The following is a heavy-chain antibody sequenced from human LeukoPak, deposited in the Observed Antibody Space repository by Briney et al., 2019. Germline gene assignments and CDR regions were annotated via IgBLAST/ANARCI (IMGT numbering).Heavy chain of an antibody. D-gene: IGHD6-19*01. J-gene: IGHJ4*02. CDR3: ARVPPSGWYYFDY. V-gene: IGHV3-53*01. Sequence: GGSLRLSCAASGFTVSSSYMYWVRQAPGKGLEWVSFFYRGETTYYAESVRGRFTISRDISKNTLYLLMNSLIPEDTAVYYRARVPPSGWYYFDYWGQGTLVTVSS. CDR2: FYRGETT. CDR1: GFTVSSSY.